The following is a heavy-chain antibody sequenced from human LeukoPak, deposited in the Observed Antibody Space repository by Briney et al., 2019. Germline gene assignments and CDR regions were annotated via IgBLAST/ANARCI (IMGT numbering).Heavy chain of an antibody. D-gene: IGHD5-18*01. CDR2: ISGDGGRT. Sequence: PGGSLRLSCAASGFNFRNYVMTWVRQAPGKGLEWVSGISGDGGRTYYADSVKGRFTISRDNSKNTLYLQMNSLRAEDTAVYYCAKGFRGGGYTYYFDYWGQGTLVTVSS. J-gene: IGHJ4*02. CDR3: AKGFRGGGYTYYFDY. CDR1: GFNFRNYV. V-gene: IGHV3-23*01.